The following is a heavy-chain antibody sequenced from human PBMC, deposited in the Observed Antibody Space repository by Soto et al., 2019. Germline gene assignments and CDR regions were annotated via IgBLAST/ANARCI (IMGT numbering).Heavy chain of an antibody. D-gene: IGHD3-16*02. V-gene: IGHV3-33*06. CDR2: IWYDGSNK. CDR1: GFTFSSYG. Sequence: QVQLVESGGGVVQPGRSLRLSCAASGFTFSSYGMHWVRQAPGKGLEWVAVIWYDGSNKYYADSVKGRFTISRDNSKNTLYLQMNSLRAEDTAVYYCAKDNDVWGSYRYTYPFDYWGQGTLVTVSS. CDR3: AKDNDVWGSYRYTYPFDY. J-gene: IGHJ4*02.